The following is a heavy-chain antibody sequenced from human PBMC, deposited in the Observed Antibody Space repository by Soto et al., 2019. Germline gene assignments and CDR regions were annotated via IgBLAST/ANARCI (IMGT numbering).Heavy chain of an antibody. CDR1: WFTVNGYS. CDR2: INPNSGDS. V-gene: IGHV1-2*02. Sequence: ASVKVSCKSSWFTVNGYSMHWVRHAPGQGLEWMGWINPNSGDSKFAQKFQGRVTMTRDTSINTAYMELSRLRSDDTAVYYCARALQLWPHDWLAPWGQGTLVTVSS. D-gene: IGHD5-18*01. CDR3: ARALQLWPHDWLAP. J-gene: IGHJ5*02.